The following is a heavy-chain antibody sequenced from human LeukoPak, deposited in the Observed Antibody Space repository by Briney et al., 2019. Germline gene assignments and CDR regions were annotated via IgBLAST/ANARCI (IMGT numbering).Heavy chain of an antibody. Sequence: ASVKVSCKASGYTFISYVMTGVRQAPGQGLEWMGWINTNTGNPTYAQGFTGRFVFSLDTSVSTAYLQISSLKAEDTAVYYCARAHSYSTSSLPGYWGQGTLVTVSS. D-gene: IGHD6-6*01. CDR2: INTNTGNP. J-gene: IGHJ4*02. CDR3: ARAHSYSTSSLPGY. V-gene: IGHV7-4-1*02. CDR1: GYTFISYV.